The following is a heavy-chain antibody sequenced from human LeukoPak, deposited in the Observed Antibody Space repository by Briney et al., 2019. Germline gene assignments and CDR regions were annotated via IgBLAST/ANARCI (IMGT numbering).Heavy chain of an antibody. CDR3: ARLSYGGNSYEAFDI. CDR2: IYPGDSDT. V-gene: IGHV5-51*01. J-gene: IGHJ3*02. CDR1: GYSFTNDW. Sequence: GESLKVSCKGSGYSFTNDWIGWVRQMPGKGLEWMGIIYPGDSDTRYSPSFQGQVTISADKSISTAYLQWSSLKASDTAMYYCARLSYGGNSYEAFDIWGQGTMVTVSS. D-gene: IGHD4-23*01.